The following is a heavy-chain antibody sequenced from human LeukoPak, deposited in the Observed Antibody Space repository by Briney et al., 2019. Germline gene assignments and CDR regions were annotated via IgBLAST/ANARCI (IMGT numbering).Heavy chain of an antibody. CDR2: IYTSGST. D-gene: IGHD6-6*01. J-gene: IGHJ4*02. CDR3: ARGRIAARPMSY. V-gene: IGHV4-4*09. CDR1: GGSISGYY. Sequence: SETLSLTCTVSGGSISGYYWSWIRQPPGKGLEWIGYIYTSGSTNYNPSLKSRVTISVDTSKNQFSLKLSSVTAADTAVYYCARGRIAARPMSYWGQGTLVTVSS.